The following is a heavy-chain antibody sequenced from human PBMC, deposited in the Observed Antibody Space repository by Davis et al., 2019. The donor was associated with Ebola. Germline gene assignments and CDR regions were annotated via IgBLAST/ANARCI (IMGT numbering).Heavy chain of an antibody. CDR1: RSSFSSYT. CDR2: MNPKSGNR. V-gene: IGHV1-8*01. CDR3: ARVRQQLVDDGFDM. J-gene: IGHJ3*02. Sequence: ASVKVSCKASRSSFSSYTINWVRQATGQGLEWMGWMNPKSGNRGYAEKFRGRVTMTRDTSISTAYMQLSSLESEDTAVYYCARVRQQLVDDGFDMWGQGTLVTVSS. D-gene: IGHD6-13*01.